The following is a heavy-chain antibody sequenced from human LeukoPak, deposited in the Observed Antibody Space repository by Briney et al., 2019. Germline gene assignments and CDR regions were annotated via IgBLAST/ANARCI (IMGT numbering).Heavy chain of an antibody. J-gene: IGHJ3*02. CDR3: ARLTVQIAFDI. CDR2: IWYDGSNK. D-gene: IGHD2-21*02. V-gene: IGHV3-33*01. Sequence: PGRSLRLSCAASGFTFRSYGMHWVRQAPGKGLEWVAVIWYDGSNKYYADSVKGRFTISRHNSKNTLYLQMNSLRAEDTAVYYCARLTVQIAFDIWGQGTMVTVSS. CDR1: GFTFRSYG.